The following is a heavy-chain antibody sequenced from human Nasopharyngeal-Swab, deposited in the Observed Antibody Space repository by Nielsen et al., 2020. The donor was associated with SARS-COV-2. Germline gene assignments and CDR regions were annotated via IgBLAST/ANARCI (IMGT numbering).Heavy chain of an antibody. D-gene: IGHD3-3*01. CDR1: GFTFSNYS. CDR3: ARGCVLAGPKCYYSGMDV. J-gene: IGHJ6*02. V-gene: IGHV3-21*01. CDR2: ISSSSSYI. Sequence: GESLKISCAASGFTFSNYSMNWVRQAPGKGLEWVSSISSSSSYIYYADSVKGRFTTSRDNAKNSLYLQMNSLRAEDTAVYYCARGCVLAGPKCYYSGMDVWGQGTTVTVSS.